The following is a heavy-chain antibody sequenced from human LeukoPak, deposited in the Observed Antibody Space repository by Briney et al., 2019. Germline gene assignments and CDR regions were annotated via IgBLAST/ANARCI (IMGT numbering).Heavy chain of an antibody. CDR1: GGSFSGYY. Sequence: NPSETLSLTCAVYGGSFSGYYWSWIRQPPGKGPEWIGRIDSSGGIHYSPSLSSRVTMSVDTSKNQFSLRFSSVTAADTALYYCARGPVTYYYGSEAYRTHLNYYFDSWGQGALVTVSS. D-gene: IGHD3-10*01. V-gene: IGHV4-59*10. J-gene: IGHJ4*02. CDR2: IDSSGGI. CDR3: ARGPVTYYYGSEAYRTHLNYYFDS.